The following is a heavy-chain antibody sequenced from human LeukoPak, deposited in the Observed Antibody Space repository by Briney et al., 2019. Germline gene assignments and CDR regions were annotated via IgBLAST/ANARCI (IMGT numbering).Heavy chain of an antibody. CDR2: IYHSGST. CDR3: ARLAYCGGDCYSKYYFDY. CDR1: GYSVSSGYY. Sequence: PSETLSLTCTVSGYSVSSGYYWGWIRQPPGKGLEWIGSIYHSGSTYYNPSLKSRVTVSVDTSKNQFSLKLGSVTAADTAVYYCARLAYCGGDCYSKYYFDYWGQGTLVSVSS. V-gene: IGHV4-38-2*02. J-gene: IGHJ4*02. D-gene: IGHD2-21*02.